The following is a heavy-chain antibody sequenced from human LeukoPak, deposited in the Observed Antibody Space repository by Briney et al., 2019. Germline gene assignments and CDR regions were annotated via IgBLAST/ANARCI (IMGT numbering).Heavy chain of an antibody. CDR3: ARAGKGPAATVRWFDP. J-gene: IGHJ5*02. CDR1: GYTFTSYD. D-gene: IGHD2-2*01. V-gene: IGHV1-8*01. CDR2: MNPNSGNT. Sequence: ASVKVSCKASGYTFTSYDINWVRQATGQGLEWMGWMNPNSGNTGYAQKFQGRVTMTRNTSISTAYMELSSLRSEDTAVYYCARAGKGPAATVRWFDPWGQGTLVTVSS.